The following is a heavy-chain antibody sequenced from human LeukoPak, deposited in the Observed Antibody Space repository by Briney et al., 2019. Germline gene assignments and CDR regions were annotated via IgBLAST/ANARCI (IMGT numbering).Heavy chain of an antibody. CDR1: GFTFSSYE. J-gene: IGHJ4*02. D-gene: IGHD5-18*01. V-gene: IGHV3-48*03. CDR2: ISSGGSTI. CDR3: ARARGNTYGYFEY. Sequence: GGSLRLSCAASGFTFSSYEMNWVRQAPGKGLEWVSYISSGGSTIYYADSVKGRFTISRDNAKSSLYLQMNSLRVEDTAVYYCARARGNTYGYFEYWGQGTLVTVSS.